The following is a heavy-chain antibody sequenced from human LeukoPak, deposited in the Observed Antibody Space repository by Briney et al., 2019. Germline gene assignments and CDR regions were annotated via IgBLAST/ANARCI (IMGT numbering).Heavy chain of an antibody. CDR2: IYPGDSDT. J-gene: IGHJ4*02. V-gene: IGHV5-51*01. Sequence: GIIYPGDSDTRYSPSFQGQVTISADKSISTAYLQWSSLKASDTAMYYCARRAFRGGDFDYWGQGTLVTVSS. D-gene: IGHD2-15*01. CDR3: ARRAFRGGDFDY.